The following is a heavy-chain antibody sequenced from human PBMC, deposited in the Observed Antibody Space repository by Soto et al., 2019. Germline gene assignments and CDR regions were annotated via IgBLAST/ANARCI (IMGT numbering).Heavy chain of an antibody. V-gene: IGHV3-23*01. D-gene: IGHD5-12*01. CDR1: GFTFSRYA. CDR2: ISGSGGST. Sequence: GGSLRLSCAASGFTFSRYAMSWVRQAPGKGLEWVSAISGSGGSTYYADSVKGRFTISRDNSKNTLYLQMNSLRAEDTAVYYCAKVMREYSGHRNVLAISARGTTVT. CDR3: AKVMREYSGHRNVLAI. J-gene: IGHJ3*02.